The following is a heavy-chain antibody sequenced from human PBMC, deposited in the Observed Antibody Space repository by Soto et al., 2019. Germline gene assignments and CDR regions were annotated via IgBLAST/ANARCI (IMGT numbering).Heavy chain of an antibody. J-gene: IGHJ4*02. Sequence: GGSLRLSCAASGFTFSNAWMSWVRQAPGKGLEWVGRIKSKTDGGRTDYAAPVKGRFTISRDDSKNTLYLQMNSLKTEDTAVYYCTTDHLEIKWGQGTLVTVSS. CDR2: IKSKTDGGRT. CDR3: TTDHLEIK. CDR1: GFTFSNAW. V-gene: IGHV3-15*01. D-gene: IGHD3-3*01.